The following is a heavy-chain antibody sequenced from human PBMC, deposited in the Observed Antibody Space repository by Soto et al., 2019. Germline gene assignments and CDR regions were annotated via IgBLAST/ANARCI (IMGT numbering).Heavy chain of an antibody. CDR3: ARVQIPFSYYDYIWGSYLLWFDP. J-gene: IGHJ5*02. V-gene: IGHV1-18*01. D-gene: IGHD3-16*02. CDR2: ISAYNGNT. CDR1: GYTFTSYG. Sequence: GASVKVSCKASGYTFTSYGISWVRQAPGQGLEWMGWISAYNGNTNYAQKLQGRVTMTTDTSTSTAYMELSSLRSKDTAVYYCARVQIPFSYYDYIWGSYLLWFDPWGQGTLVTVSS.